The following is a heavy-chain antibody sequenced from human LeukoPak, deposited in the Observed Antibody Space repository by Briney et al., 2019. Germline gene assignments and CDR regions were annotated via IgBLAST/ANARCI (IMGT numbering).Heavy chain of an antibody. D-gene: IGHD4-17*01. CDR1: GFTLSSYA. CDR3: AKYSVTTGYYYYYYIDF. J-gene: IGHJ6*03. Sequence: GGSLRLSCAASGFTLSSYAVSWVRQAPGKGLEWVSVITGSGGSTYYADSVKGRFTISRDNSKNTLYLQMNSLRAEDTAIYYCAKYSVTTGYYYYYYIDFWGKGTTVTVSS. V-gene: IGHV3-23*01. CDR2: ITGSGGST.